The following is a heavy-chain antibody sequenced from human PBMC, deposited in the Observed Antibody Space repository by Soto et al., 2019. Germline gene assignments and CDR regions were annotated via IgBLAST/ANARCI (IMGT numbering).Heavy chain of an antibody. D-gene: IGHD5-12*01. Sequence: SETLSLTCTVSGCSISSGGYYWSWIRQHPGKGLEWIGYIYYSGSTYYNPSLKSRVTISVDTSKNQSSLKLSSVTASDTAMYYCARRMGIFGYSGYEKETDGMDVWGQGTTVTVS. V-gene: IGHV4-31*03. CDR3: ARRMGIFGYSGYEKETDGMDV. CDR2: IYYSGST. CDR1: GCSISSGGYY. J-gene: IGHJ6*02.